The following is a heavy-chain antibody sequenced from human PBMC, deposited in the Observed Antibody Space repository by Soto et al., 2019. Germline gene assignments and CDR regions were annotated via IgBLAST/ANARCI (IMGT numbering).Heavy chain of an antibody. Sequence: QVQLVESGGGVVQPGRSLRLSCAASGFTFSSYAMHWVRQAPGKGLEWVAVISYDGSNKYYADSVKGRFTISRDNSKNTLYLQMNSLIAEDTAVYYCARDRSVLLWFGDAFDIWGQGTMVTVSS. D-gene: IGHD3-10*01. CDR1: GFTFSSYA. CDR3: ARDRSVLLWFGDAFDI. J-gene: IGHJ3*02. CDR2: ISYDGSNK. V-gene: IGHV3-30-3*01.